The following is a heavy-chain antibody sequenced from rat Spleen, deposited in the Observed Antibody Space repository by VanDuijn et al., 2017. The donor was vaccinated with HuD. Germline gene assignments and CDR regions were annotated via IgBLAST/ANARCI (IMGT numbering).Heavy chain of an antibody. CDR2: ISYEGSST. V-gene: IGHV5-22*01. CDR3: ARRGYNNYFFDY. CDR1: GFTFSDYY. J-gene: IGHJ2*01. D-gene: IGHD1-10*01. Sequence: EVQLVESGGGLVQPGRSLKLSCAASGFTFSDYYMAWVRQAPKKGLEWVASISYEGSSTYYRDSVKGRFTVSRDNAKSTLYLQMDSLRSEDTATYYCARRGYNNYFFDYWGQGVMVTVSA.